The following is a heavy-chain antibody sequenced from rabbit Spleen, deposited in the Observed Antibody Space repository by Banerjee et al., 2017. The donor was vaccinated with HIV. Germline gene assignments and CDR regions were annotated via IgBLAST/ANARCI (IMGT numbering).Heavy chain of an antibody. J-gene: IGHJ4*01. CDR2: IDPVFGIT. Sequence: QSLEESGGDLVKPGASLTLTCIASGVSFSGDSYMCWVRQAPGKGLEWIGYIDPVFGITVYASWVNGRFTISRDNAQNTLYLQLNSLTAADTATYFCVREVYHILGLWGPGTLVTVS. CDR1: GVSFSGDSY. CDR3: VREVYHILGL. D-gene: IGHD1-1*01. V-gene: IGHV1S40*01.